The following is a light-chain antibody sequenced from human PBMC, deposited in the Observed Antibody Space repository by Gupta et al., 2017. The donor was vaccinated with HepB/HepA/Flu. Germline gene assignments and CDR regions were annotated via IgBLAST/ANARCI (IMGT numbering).Light chain of an antibody. J-gene: IGKJ2*01. CDR2: AAS. V-gene: IGKV1-39*01. CDR3: QQIYSTPPYT. CDR1: QSISSY. Sequence: DIQMTQSPSSLSASVGDRVTITCRASQSISSYLNWYQQKQGKAPKLLIYAASSLQSGVPSRFSGSGSGTDFTLTISSRQPEDFATYYCQQIYSTPPYTFGQGTKLEIK.